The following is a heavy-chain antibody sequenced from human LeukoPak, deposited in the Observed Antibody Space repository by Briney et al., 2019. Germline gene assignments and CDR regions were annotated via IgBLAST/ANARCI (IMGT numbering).Heavy chain of an antibody. CDR2: ITVYNDDT. Sequence: ASVKVSCKASGYTFSNYGINWVRQAPGQGLEWMGWITVYNDDTNYAQKFQGRVTMTTDTSTSTAYMELRSLRSDDAAVYYCARDLTSTGGYYYYGMDVWGQGTTVTASS. J-gene: IGHJ6*02. V-gene: IGHV1-18*01. CDR1: GYTFSNYG. CDR3: ARDLTSTGGYYYYGMDV. D-gene: IGHD7-27*01.